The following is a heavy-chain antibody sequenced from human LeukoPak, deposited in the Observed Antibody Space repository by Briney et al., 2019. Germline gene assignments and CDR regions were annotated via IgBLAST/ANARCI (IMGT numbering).Heavy chain of an antibody. V-gene: IGHV3-23*01. CDR2: ISGSGGST. CDR1: GFTFSSYA. D-gene: IGHD6-6*01. Sequence: WGSLRLSCAASGFTFSSYAMSWVRQAPGKGLEWVSAISGSGGSTYYADSVKGRFTISRDNSKNTLYLQMNSLRAEDTAVYYCAKDRGRVAARLGFDYWGQGTLVTVSS. J-gene: IGHJ4*02. CDR3: AKDRGRVAARLGFDY.